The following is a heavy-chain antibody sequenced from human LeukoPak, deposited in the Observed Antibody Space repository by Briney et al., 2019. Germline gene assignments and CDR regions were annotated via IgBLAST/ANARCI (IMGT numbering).Heavy chain of an antibody. Sequence: SETLSLTCTVSGGSINSGDYYWSWIRQPPGKGLEWIGYIFYSGNTYYNPSLKSRVIISIDTSKNQFSLRLSSVTAADTAVYYCATTARHCTDYWGQGTLVTVSS. CDR2: IFYSGNT. V-gene: IGHV4-30-4*08. CDR3: ATTARHCTDY. J-gene: IGHJ4*02. CDR1: GGSINSGDYY. D-gene: IGHD6-6*01.